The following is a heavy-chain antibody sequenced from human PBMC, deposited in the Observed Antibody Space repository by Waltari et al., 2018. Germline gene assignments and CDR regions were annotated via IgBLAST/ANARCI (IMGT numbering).Heavy chain of an antibody. D-gene: IGHD6-19*01. CDR3: ATLDFSGGDYFDY. V-gene: IGHV3-7*01. CDR2: IKEDGSEK. Sequence: EVRLVESGGGLVQPGGSLRLSCAASGIIFSRNRMSWVRQAPGMGLEWVTHIKEDGSEKYYVASVKGRFTISRDNAKNSLYLQMSSLKAEDTAVYYCATLDFSGGDYFDYWGQGTLVTVSP. J-gene: IGHJ4*02. CDR1: GIIFSRNR.